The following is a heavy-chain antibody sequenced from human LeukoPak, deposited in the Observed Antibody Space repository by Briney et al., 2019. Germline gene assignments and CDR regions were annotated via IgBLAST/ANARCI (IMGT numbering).Heavy chain of an antibody. V-gene: IGHV4-4*02. CDR3: ARAPSRGYCSSSSCYVGY. CDR1: GGSISSTNW. Sequence: PSGTLSLTCAVSGGSISSTNWWGWVRQPPGKGLEWIGEIFHRGSTNHNPSLKSRVNISVDKSKNQFSLKLSSVTGADTAVYYCARAPSRGYCSSSSCYVGYWGQGTLVTVSS. CDR2: IFHRGST. J-gene: IGHJ4*02. D-gene: IGHD2-2*01.